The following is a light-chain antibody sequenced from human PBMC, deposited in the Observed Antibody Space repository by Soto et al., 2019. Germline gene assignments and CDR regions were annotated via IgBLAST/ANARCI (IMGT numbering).Light chain of an antibody. CDR3: QQYGSSRT. CDR1: QSVSSSY. V-gene: IGKV3-20*01. J-gene: IGKJ1*01. Sequence: EIVLTQSPGTLSLSPGERATLSCRASQSVSSSYLAWYQQKPGQAPRLLIYGASSRATGIPGRFSGSGSGTDFTITISRLEPSDLAVSYCQQYGSSRTFGQLTQVEI. CDR2: GAS.